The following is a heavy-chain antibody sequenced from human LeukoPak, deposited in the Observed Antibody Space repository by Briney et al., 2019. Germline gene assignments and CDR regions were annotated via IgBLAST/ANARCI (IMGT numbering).Heavy chain of an antibody. CDR2: INPSGGST. D-gene: IGHD3-22*01. Sequence: ASVKVSCRASGYTFTSYYMHWVRQAPGQGLEWMGIINPSGGSTSYAQKFQGRVTMTRDTSTSTVYMELSSLRSEDTAVYYCARDRSSGMYGMDVWGQGTTVTVSS. CDR1: GYTFTSYY. V-gene: IGHV1-46*01. CDR3: ARDRSSGMYGMDV. J-gene: IGHJ6*02.